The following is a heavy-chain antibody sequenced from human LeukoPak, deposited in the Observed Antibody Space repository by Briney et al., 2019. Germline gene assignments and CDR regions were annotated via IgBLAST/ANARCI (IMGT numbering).Heavy chain of an antibody. J-gene: IGHJ6*02. CDR2: IYYSGST. D-gene: IGHD6-19*01. CDR3: ARDRLAVAGSYYHYYGMDV. CDR1: GDSISSYY. V-gene: IGHV4-59*01. Sequence: PSETLSLTCTVSGDSISSYYWSWIRQPPGKGLEWIGYIYYSGSTNYNPSLKSRVTISVDTSKNQFSLKLSSVTAADTAVYYCARDRLAVAGSYYHYYGMDVWGQGTTVTVSS.